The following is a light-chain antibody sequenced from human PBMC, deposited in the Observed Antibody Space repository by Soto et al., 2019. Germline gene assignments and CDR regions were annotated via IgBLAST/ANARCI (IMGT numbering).Light chain of an antibody. CDR1: QSISSY. V-gene: IGKV1-39*01. Sequence: IQMTQSPCSLSASVGDRVTITCRASQSISSYLNWYQQKPGKAPKLLIYAASSLQSGVPSRFSGSGSGTDFTLTISSLQPEDFATYYCQQSYSTPLTFGGGSKVAIK. CDR3: QQSYSTPLT. CDR2: AAS. J-gene: IGKJ4*01.